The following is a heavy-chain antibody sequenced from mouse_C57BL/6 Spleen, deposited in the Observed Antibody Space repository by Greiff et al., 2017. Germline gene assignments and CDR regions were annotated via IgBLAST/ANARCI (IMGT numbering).Heavy chain of an antibody. V-gene: IGHV1-5*01. CDR2: IYPGNSDT. D-gene: IGHD1-1*01. CDR3: TRTTLVKDYFDY. J-gene: IGHJ2*01. Sequence: VQLQQSGTVLARPGASVKMSCKTSGYTFTSYWMHWVKQRPGQGLEWIGAIYPGNSDTSYNQKFKGKAKLTAVTSASTAYMELSSLTNEDSAVYYCTRTTLVKDYFDYWGQGTTLTVSS. CDR1: GYTFTSYW.